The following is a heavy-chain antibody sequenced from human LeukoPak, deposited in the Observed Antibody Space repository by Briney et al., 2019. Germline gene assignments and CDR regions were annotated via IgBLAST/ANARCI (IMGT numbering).Heavy chain of an antibody. D-gene: IGHD2-2*01. CDR3: ARHFSPLPIVVVPAAIDY. Sequence: SETLSLTCTVSGGSISSSSYYWGWIHQPPGKGLEWIGSIYYSGSTYYNPSLKSRVTISVDTSKNQFSLKLSSVTAAGTAVYYCARHFSPLPIVVVPAAIDYWGQGTLVTVSS. V-gene: IGHV4-39*01. CDR2: IYYSGST. CDR1: GGSISSSSYY. J-gene: IGHJ4*02.